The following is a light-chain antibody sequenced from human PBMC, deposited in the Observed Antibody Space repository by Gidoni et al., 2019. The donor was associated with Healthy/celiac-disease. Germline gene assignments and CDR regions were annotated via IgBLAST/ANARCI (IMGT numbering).Light chain of an antibody. V-gene: IGLV1-47*01. CDR1: SSNIGSNY. Sequence: QSVLTPPPPASGTPGQRVPISCFGSSSNIGSNYVDWDQQIPGTAPKLLIYRNNQRPSGVPDRFSGSKSGTSASLAIRGLRSEDEADYYCAAWDDSLSGYVVFGGGTKLTVL. CDR2: RNN. CDR3: AAWDDSLSGYVV. J-gene: IGLJ2*01.